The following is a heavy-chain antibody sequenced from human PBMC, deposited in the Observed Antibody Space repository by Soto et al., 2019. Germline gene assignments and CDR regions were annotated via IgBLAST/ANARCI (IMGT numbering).Heavy chain of an antibody. J-gene: IGHJ4*02. Sequence: SLRLSCDASGFIFTNFWMHWVRQVPGKGLVWVSRIDTSGSSTSYADSVKGRFTISRDNAKNTVSLQMNSLRAEDTGVYYCAKDSWYFDLWSQGSLVTVSS. CDR1: GFIFTNFW. CDR3: AKDSWYFDL. V-gene: IGHV3-74*01. CDR2: IDTSGSST. D-gene: IGHD6-13*01.